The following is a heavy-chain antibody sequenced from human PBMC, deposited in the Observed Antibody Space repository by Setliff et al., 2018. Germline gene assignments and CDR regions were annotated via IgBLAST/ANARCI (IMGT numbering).Heavy chain of an antibody. CDR3: ARGGNTYAFNWFDP. CDR2: IIPILGIA. J-gene: IGHJ5*02. CDR1: GGTFSSYT. D-gene: IGHD5-18*01. V-gene: IGHV1-69*16. Sequence: GASVKVSCKASGGTFSSYTISWVRQAPGQGLEWMGRIIPILGIANYAQKFQGRVTITTDESTSTAYMELRSLRSDDTAVYYCARGGNTYAFNWFDPWGQGTLVTVSS.